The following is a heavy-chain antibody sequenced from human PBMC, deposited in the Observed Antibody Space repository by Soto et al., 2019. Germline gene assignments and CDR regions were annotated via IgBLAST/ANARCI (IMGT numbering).Heavy chain of an antibody. Sequence: TSETLSLTCTVSGDSITSNSYFWAWIRQPPGKGLKWIGSIYYSGTTYYNPSLKSRVTISVDRSKNQFSLKLSSVTAADTAVYYCARAPTPWGQGTLVTVSS. CDR1: GDSITSNSYF. J-gene: IGHJ5*02. V-gene: IGHV4-39*01. CDR3: ARAPTP. CDR2: IYYSGTT.